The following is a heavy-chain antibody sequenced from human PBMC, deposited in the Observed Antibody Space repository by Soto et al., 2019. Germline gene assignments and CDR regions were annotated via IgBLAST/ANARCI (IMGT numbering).Heavy chain of an antibody. V-gene: IGHV2-5*02. CDR1: GFSLSTSGVG. Sequence: SGPTLVNPTQTLTLTCTFSGFSLSTSGVGVGWIRQPPGKALEWLALIYWDDDKRYSPSLKSRLTITKDTSKNQVVLTVTNMDPGDTATYYCAHTYYYDSSGYSYYFDYWGKGTLVTVSS. CDR3: AHTYYYDSSGYSYYFDY. J-gene: IGHJ4*02. CDR2: IYWDDDK. D-gene: IGHD3-22*01.